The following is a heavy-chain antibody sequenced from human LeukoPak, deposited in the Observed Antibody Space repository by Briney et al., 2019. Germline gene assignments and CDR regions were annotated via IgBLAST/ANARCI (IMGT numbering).Heavy chain of an antibody. J-gene: IGHJ4*02. V-gene: IGHV1-24*01. CDR2: FDPEDGET. D-gene: IGHD3-22*01. CDR3: ATKDYYDSSGYYPFDY. CDR1: GYTLTELS. Sequence: ASVKVSCKVSGYTLTELSMHWVQQAPGKGLEWMGGFDPEDGETIYAQKFQGRVTMTEDTSTDTAYMELSSLRSEDTAVYYCATKDYYDSSGYYPFDYWGQGTLVTVSS.